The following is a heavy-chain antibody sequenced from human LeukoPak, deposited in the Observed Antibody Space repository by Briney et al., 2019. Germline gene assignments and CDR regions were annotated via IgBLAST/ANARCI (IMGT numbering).Heavy chain of an antibody. D-gene: IGHD4-23*01. CDR1: GFTFSSYA. J-gene: IGHJ3*02. CDR2: ISGSGGST. CDR3: AGSPTVDAAFDI. V-gene: IGHV3-23*01. Sequence: GGSLRLSCAASGFTFSSYAMSWVRQAPGKGLEWVSSISGSGGSTYYADSVRGRFTVSRDNSRNTLALQMNSLRAEDTAVYYCAGSPTVDAAFDIWGQGTMDTVSS.